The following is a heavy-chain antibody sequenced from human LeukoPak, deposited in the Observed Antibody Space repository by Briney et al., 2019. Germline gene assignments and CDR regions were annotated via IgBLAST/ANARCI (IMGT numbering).Heavy chain of an antibody. Sequence: GGSLRLSCAASGFTFSDYYMSWIRQAPGKGLEWVSYISSSGSTIYYADSVKGRFTISRDNAKNSLYLEMSSLRAEDTAVYYCARIPGYCSSTSCHSYMDVWGKGSTVTVSS. D-gene: IGHD2-2*01. CDR1: GFTFSDYY. CDR2: ISSSGSTI. J-gene: IGHJ6*03. CDR3: ARIPGYCSSTSCHSYMDV. V-gene: IGHV3-11*04.